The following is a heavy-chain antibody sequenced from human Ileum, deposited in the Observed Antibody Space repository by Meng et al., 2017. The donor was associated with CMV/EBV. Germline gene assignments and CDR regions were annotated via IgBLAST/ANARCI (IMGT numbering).Heavy chain of an antibody. V-gene: IGHV3-48*03. CDR3: ARDRNYYGMDV. Sequence: AGSLRLSCAASGFTFSSYEMNWVRQAPGKGLEWVSYISSSGSTIYYADSVKGRFTISRDNAKNSLYLQMTSLRAEDTAVYYCARDRNYYGMDVWGQGTTVTVSS. J-gene: IGHJ6*02. CDR2: ISSSGSTI. CDR1: GFTFSSYE.